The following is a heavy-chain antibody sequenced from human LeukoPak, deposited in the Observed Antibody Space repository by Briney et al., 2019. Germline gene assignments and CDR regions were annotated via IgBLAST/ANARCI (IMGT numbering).Heavy chain of an antibody. J-gene: IGHJ4*02. V-gene: IGHV1-69*06. CDR1: GGTFSSYA. D-gene: IGHD5-12*01. CDR3: ARVYRGYDLVDY. CDR2: IIPIFGTA. Sequence: SVKVSCKASGGTFSSYAISWVRQAPGQGLEWMGGIIPIFGTANYAQKFQGRVTITADKSTSTAYMELSSLRSEDTAVYYCARVYRGYDLVDYWGQGTLITVSS.